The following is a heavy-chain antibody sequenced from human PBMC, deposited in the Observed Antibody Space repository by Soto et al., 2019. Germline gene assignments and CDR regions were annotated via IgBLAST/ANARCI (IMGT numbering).Heavy chain of an antibody. CDR3: ARGPMISGGGMITGVPYLDY. D-gene: IGHD3-16*01. J-gene: IGHJ4*02. CDR2: IYHSGST. V-gene: IGHV4-38-2*01. Sequence: PSETLSLTCAVSGYSISSGYYWGWIRQPPGKGLEWTGSIYHSGSTYYNPSLKSRVIVSVDTSKNQVSLRLTSVTAADTAVYYCARGPMISGGGMITGVPYLDYWGPGTLVTVSS. CDR1: GYSISSGYY.